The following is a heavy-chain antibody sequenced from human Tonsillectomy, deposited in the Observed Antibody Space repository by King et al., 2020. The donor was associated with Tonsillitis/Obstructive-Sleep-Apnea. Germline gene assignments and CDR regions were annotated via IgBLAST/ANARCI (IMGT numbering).Heavy chain of an antibody. D-gene: IGHD7-27*01. Sequence: VQLVESGGGLVQPGGSLRLSCAASGFTFSSYAMSWVRQAPGKGLEWVSAISGTGSSTYYADSVKGRFTISRDNSKNTLYLQMNSLRDEDTAIYYCAKPPGDQENYWGQGTLVTVSS. CDR2: ISGTGSST. J-gene: IGHJ4*02. CDR1: GFTFSSYA. CDR3: AKPPGDQENY. V-gene: IGHV3-23*04.